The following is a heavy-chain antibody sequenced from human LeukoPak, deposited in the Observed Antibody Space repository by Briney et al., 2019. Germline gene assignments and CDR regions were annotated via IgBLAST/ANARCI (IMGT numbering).Heavy chain of an antibody. J-gene: IGHJ4*02. CDR3: ARGLLAAAGIDY. CDR1: GFTFDDYA. V-gene: IGHV3-43*02. Sequence: PGGSLRLSCAASGFTFDDYAMHWVRQAPGKGLEWVSLVSGDGGSTYYADSLKGRFTISRDNSKNSLYLQMNSLRAEDTALYYCARGLLAAAGIDYWGQGALVTVSS. CDR2: VSGDGGST. D-gene: IGHD6-13*01.